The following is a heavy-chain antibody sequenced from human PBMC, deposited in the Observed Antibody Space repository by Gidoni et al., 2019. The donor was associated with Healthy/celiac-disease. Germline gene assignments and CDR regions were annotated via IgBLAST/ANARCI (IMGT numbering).Heavy chain of an antibody. D-gene: IGHD3-9*01. V-gene: IGHV4-59*08. CDR2: IYYSGST. Sequence: QVQLQESGPGLVKPSETLSLTCTVSGGSISSYYWIWIRQPPGKGLECIGYIYYSGSTNYNPSFKSRVTISVDTSKNQFSLKLSSVTAADTAVYYCARHGERITIFWVYDYWGQGTLVTVSS. CDR3: ARHGERITIFWVYDY. CDR1: GGSISSYY. J-gene: IGHJ4*02.